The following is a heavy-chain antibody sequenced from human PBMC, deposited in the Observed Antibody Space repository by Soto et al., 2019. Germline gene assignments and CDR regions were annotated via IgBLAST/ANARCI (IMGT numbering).Heavy chain of an antibody. CDR1: GFTFTNYG. CDR2: ISAYKGNT. J-gene: IGHJ4*02. V-gene: IGHV1-18*03. Sequence: ASVKVSCKASGFTFTNYGISWVRQAPGQGLEWMGWISAYKGNTNYAQKFQGRVTMTTDTSTSTAYLELRSLRSDDMAVYFCASRSGQLPCYFDYWGQGTQVTVSS. D-gene: IGHD6-6*01. CDR3: ASRSGQLPCYFDY.